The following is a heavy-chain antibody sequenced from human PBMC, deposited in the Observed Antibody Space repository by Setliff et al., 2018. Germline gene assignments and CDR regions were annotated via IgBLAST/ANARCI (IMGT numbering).Heavy chain of an antibody. J-gene: IGHJ4*02. V-gene: IGHV3-23*01. CDR2: ISGSGGFI. CDR3: AKDPHPAYCGGDCSFT. Sequence: GGSLRLSCAASGFNFGNYAMTWVRQAPRKGLHWVSSISGSGGFIYAADSVKGRFTVSRDISKNTVYLQMSTLRAEDTAMYYCAKDPHPAYCGGDCSFTWGQGTLVTVSS. D-gene: IGHD2-21*02. CDR1: GFNFGNYA.